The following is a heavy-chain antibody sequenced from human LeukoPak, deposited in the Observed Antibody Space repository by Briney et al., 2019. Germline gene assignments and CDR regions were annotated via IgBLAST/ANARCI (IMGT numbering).Heavy chain of an antibody. CDR3: ARSGYSYDY. J-gene: IGHJ4*02. V-gene: IGHV3-21*01. D-gene: IGHD5-18*01. Sequence: GGSLRLSCAASGFTFSSYSMNWVRQAPGKGLEWVSSISSSSSYIYYAVSVKGRFTISRDNAKNSLYLQMNSLRAEDTAVYYCARSGYSYDYWGQGTLVTVSS. CDR2: ISSSSSYI. CDR1: GFTFSSYS.